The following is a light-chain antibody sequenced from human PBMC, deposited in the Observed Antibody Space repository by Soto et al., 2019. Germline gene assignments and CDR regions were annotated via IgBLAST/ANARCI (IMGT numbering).Light chain of an antibody. CDR3: SSYRSSSTLYV. CDR2: DVS. V-gene: IGLV2-14*03. J-gene: IGLJ1*01. Sequence: QAVVTQPASVSGSPGQSITISCTGTSSDVGGYNYVSWYQQLPGKAPKLMIYDVSDRPSGVSNRFSASKSGNTASLTISGLQAEDEADYYCSSYRSSSTLYVFGTGTKLTVL. CDR1: SSDVGGYNY.